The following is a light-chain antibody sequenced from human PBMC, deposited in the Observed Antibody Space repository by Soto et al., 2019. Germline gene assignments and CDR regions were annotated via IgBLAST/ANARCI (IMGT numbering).Light chain of an antibody. V-gene: IGKV3-15*01. J-gene: IGKJ1*01. CDR2: GAS. CDR1: QRVGRN. Sequence: EIVMTQSPATLSVSPGERATLSCRASQRVGRNLAWYQQKPGQAPRLLIYGASTRATGIPARFSGSGSGTEFTLTISSLQSEDFAIYFCQQYNNWPPDRTFGQGTKVEIK. CDR3: QQYNNWPPDRT.